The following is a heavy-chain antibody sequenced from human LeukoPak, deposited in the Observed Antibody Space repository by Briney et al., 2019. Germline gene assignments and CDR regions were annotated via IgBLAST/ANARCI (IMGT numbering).Heavy chain of an antibody. CDR2: IHPADSDT. J-gene: IGHJ4*02. V-gene: IGHV5-51*01. Sequence: GESLKISCKGSGYRFTSYWIGWVRQMPGKGLEWMGIIHPADSDTRYSPSFQGQVTISADKSISTAYLQWSSLRASDTAMYYCARSSSGWSFDYWGQGTLVTVSS. CDR1: GYRFTSYW. D-gene: IGHD6-19*01. CDR3: ARSSSGWSFDY.